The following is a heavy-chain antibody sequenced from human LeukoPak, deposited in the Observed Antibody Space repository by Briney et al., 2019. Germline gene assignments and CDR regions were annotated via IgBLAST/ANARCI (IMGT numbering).Heavy chain of an antibody. CDR1: GFTFSSYS. V-gene: IGHV3-9*01. D-gene: IGHD6-19*01. Sequence: GGSLRLSCAASGFTFSSYSLNWVRQAPGKGLEWVSGISWNSGSIGYADSVKGRFTISRDNAKNSLYLQMNSLRAEDTALYYCAKDGHSSGSHNWYFDLWGRGTLVTVSS. CDR3: AKDGHSSGSHNWYFDL. CDR2: ISWNSGSI. J-gene: IGHJ2*01.